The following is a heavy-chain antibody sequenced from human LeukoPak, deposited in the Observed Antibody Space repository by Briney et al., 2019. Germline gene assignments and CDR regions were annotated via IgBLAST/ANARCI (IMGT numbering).Heavy chain of an antibody. D-gene: IGHD3-22*01. CDR2: IIPIFGTA. J-gene: IGHJ4*02. CDR1: GGTFSSYA. Sequence: GASVKVSCKASGGTFSSYAISWVRQAPGQGLEWMGGIIPIFGTANYAQKFLGRVTITTDESTSTAYTELSSLRSEDTAVYYCAREVPYDSSGYSQRMSFGYWGQGTLVTVSS. V-gene: IGHV1-69*05. CDR3: AREVPYDSSGYSQRMSFGY.